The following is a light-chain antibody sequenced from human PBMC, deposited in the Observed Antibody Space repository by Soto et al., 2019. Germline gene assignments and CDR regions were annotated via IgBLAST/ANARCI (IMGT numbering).Light chain of an antibody. J-gene: IGLJ1*01. CDR1: DSNIGNPY. Sequence: QSVLTQPPSVSAAPAQNVTISCSRGDSNIGNPYVSWYQQVPGTGPKLLIYYNDKRPSGISDRFSGSKSATSATLVITGLQTGDEAHYYCGTWENTLSVYLFGTGTKVTVL. CDR3: GTWENTLSVYL. V-gene: IGLV1-51*01. CDR2: YND.